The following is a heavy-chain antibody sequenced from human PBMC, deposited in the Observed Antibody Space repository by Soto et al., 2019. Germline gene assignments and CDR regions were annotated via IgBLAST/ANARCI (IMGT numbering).Heavy chain of an antibody. CDR2: ITPDNGNT. D-gene: IGHD2-15*01. CDR3: AGLAPCAGGSWFSFPLDL. V-gene: IGHV1-18*01. J-gene: IGHJ5*02. CDR1: GYNFVTFG. Sequence: QVQLLQSGAEVKEPGASVKVSCKASGYNFVTFGVSWVRQAPGQGLEWMGWITPDNGNTNYAQKFQGRATMTTDTSTRTAFMEVRSLRFDDTAVYYCAGLAPCAGGSWFSFPLDLWGQGALVTVSS.